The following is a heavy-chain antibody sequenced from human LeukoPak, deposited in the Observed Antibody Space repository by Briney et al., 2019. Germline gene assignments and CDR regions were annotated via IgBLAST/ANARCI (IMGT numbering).Heavy chain of an antibody. CDR1: GFTYTDYS. V-gene: IGHV3-74*01. CDR2: INTAGST. J-gene: IGHJ3*01. D-gene: IGHD4-11*01. CDR3: ASFRDTDY. Sequence: GSLRLSCSASGFTYTDYSMSWVRQVPGKGLEWVCRINTAGSTVYADPVKGRFTISRDNAKNMVYLQMNSLRTEDTAVYYCASFRDTDYWGRGTMVTVSS.